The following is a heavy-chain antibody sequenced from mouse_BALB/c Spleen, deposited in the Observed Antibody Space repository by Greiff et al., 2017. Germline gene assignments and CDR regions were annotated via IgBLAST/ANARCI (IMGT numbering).Heavy chain of an antibody. CDR3: AREGLLKVRDAMDY. D-gene: IGHD2-14*01. CDR1: GYSITSGYY. J-gene: IGHJ4*01. Sequence: ESGPGLVKPSQSLSLTCSVTGYSITSGYYWNWIRQFPGNKLEWMGYISYDGSNNYNPSLKNRISITRDTSKNQFFLKLNSVTTEDTATYYCAREGLLKVRDAMDYWGQGTSVTVSS. CDR2: ISYDGSN. V-gene: IGHV3-6*02.